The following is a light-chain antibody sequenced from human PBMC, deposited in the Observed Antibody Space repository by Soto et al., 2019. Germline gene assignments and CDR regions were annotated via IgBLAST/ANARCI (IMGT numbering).Light chain of an antibody. Sequence: QSVLTQPRSVSGSPGQSVTISCTGTSSDVGGYNYVSWYQQHPGKAPKLMIYDVSKRPSGLPDRFSGSKSGNTASLTISGLQAEDEADYYCCSYAGSYTFVVFGGGTKLTVL. V-gene: IGLV2-11*01. CDR1: SSDVGGYNY. CDR3: CSYAGSYTFVV. J-gene: IGLJ2*01. CDR2: DVS.